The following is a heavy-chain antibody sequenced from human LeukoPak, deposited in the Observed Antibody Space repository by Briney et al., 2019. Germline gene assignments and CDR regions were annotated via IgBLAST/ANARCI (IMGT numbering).Heavy chain of an antibody. Sequence: GASVKVSCKASGYTFTSYGISWVRQAPGQGLEWMGWISAYNGNTNYAQKLQGRVTMTTDTSTSTAYMELRSLRSDDTAVYYCARGVLGGSPLTDWFDPWGQGTLVTVSS. J-gene: IGHJ5*02. CDR3: ARGVLGGSPLTDWFDP. CDR2: ISAYNGNT. CDR1: GYTFTSYG. V-gene: IGHV1-18*01. D-gene: IGHD1-26*01.